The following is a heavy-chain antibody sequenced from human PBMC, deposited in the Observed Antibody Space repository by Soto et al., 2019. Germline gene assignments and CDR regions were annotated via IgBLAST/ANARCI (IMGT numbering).Heavy chain of an antibody. CDR3: ARGGNSGYVW. V-gene: IGHV4-34*01. CDR1: GGSFSGYY. Sequence: QVQLQQWGAGLLKPSETLSLTCAVYGGSFSGYYWSWIRQPPGKGLEWIGEINHSGSTNYNPSLTIRVTISVDTLKNQFSLKLSSVTAADTAVYYCARGGNSGYVWWGQGTLVAVSS. D-gene: IGHD5-12*01. CDR2: INHSGST. J-gene: IGHJ4*02.